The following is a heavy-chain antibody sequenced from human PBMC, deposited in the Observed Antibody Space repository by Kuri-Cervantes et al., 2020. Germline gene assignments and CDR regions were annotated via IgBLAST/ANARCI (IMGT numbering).Heavy chain of an antibody. D-gene: IGHD3-22*01. J-gene: IGHJ4*02. CDR3: ARLYYYDSVSNY. Sequence: LSLTCAASGFTFSSYNIHWVRQAPGKGLEWVGVISDDGSNKYYADSVKGRFTISRDNAKNSLYLQMNSLRAEDTAVYYCARLYYYDSVSNYWGQGTLVTVSS. CDR2: ISDDGSNK. V-gene: IGHV3-30*03. CDR1: GFTFSSYN.